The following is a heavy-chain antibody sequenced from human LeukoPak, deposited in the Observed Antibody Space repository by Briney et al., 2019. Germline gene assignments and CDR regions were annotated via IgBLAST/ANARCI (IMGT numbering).Heavy chain of an antibody. Sequence: PGGSLRLSCAASGFTFSSYAMSWVRQAPGKGLEWVSVISGSGGSTYYADSVKGRFTISRDNSKNTLYLQMNSLRAEDTAVYYCAKDLGMVRGVPDAFDIWGQGTMVTVSS. CDR2: ISGSGGST. V-gene: IGHV3-23*01. CDR1: GFTFSSYA. J-gene: IGHJ3*02. D-gene: IGHD3-10*01. CDR3: AKDLGMVRGVPDAFDI.